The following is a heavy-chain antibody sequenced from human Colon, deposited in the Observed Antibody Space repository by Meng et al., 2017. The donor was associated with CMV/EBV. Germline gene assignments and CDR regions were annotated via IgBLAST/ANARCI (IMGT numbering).Heavy chain of an antibody. V-gene: IGHV3-11*01. Sequence: SLRLSCAAYGFTFSDYSMTWGRRAPGKGMEWISYVSKSGETIKYADSVRGRFTVSRDNPKNSLFLQLNSLQVEDTAVYYCARVGQFDYWGQGTLVTVSS. CDR3: ARVGQFDY. CDR2: VSKSGETI. D-gene: IGHD3-16*01. J-gene: IGHJ4*02. CDR1: GFTFSDYS.